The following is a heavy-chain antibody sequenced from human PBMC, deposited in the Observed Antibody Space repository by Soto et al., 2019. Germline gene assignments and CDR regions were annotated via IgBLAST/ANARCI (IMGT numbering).Heavy chain of an antibody. CDR3: ATIHPTYYYDSSGYYYDY. V-gene: IGHV1-69*13. J-gene: IGHJ4*02. CDR1: GGTFSSYA. D-gene: IGHD3-22*01. CDR2: IIPIFGTA. Sequence: SVKVSCKASGGTFSSYAISWVRQAPGQGLEWMGGIIPIFGTANYAQKFQGRVTITADESTSTAYMELSSLRSEDTAVYYCATIHPTYYYDSSGYYYDYWGQGTLVTVSS.